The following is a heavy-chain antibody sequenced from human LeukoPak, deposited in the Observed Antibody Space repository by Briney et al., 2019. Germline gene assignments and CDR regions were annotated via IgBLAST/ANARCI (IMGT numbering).Heavy chain of an antibody. J-gene: IGHJ4*02. V-gene: IGHV3-21*01. CDR3: ARDIAAAGTEGFDY. Sequence: GGSLRLSCAASGFTFSSYSMNWVRQAPGKGLEWVSSISSSSSYIYYADSVKGRFTISRDNAKNSLYLQMNSLRAEDTAVYYCARDIAAAGTEGFDYWGQGTLVTVSS. CDR2: ISSSSSYI. D-gene: IGHD6-13*01. CDR1: GFTFSSYS.